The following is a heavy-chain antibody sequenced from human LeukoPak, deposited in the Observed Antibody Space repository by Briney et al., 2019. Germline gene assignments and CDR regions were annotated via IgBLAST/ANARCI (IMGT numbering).Heavy chain of an antibody. CDR2: ISGTSSYI. CDR1: GFTFSGYS. CDR3: ARGEYGSGSYHIDY. D-gene: IGHD3-10*01. V-gene: IGHV3-21*01. Sequence: GGSLRLSCAASGFTFSGYSMNWVRQAPGKGLEWVSFISGTSSYIYYADSVKGRFTISRDNAKNSLYLQMNSLRAEDTAVYYCARGEYGSGSYHIDYWGQGTLVTVSS. J-gene: IGHJ4*02.